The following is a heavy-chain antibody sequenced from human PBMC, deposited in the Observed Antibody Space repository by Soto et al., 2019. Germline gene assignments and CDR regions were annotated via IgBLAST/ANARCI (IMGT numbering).Heavy chain of an antibody. CDR1: GFTFSSYA. V-gene: IGHV3-23*01. Sequence: PGGSLRLSCAASGFTFSSYAMSWVRQAPGKGLEWVSATSGSGGSTYYADSVKGRFTISRDNSKNTLYLQMNSLRAEDTAVYYCAKTEPVMITFGGGYWGQGTLVTVSS. CDR2: TSGSGGST. D-gene: IGHD3-16*01. CDR3: AKTEPVMITFGGGY. J-gene: IGHJ4*02.